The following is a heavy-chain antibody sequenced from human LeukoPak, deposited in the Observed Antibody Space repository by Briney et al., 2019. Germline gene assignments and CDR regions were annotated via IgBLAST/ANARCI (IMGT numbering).Heavy chain of an antibody. V-gene: IGHV3-21*04. CDR1: GFTFRNYG. J-gene: IGHJ3*02. CDR3: ARGYTNYGYVFDI. D-gene: IGHD4-11*01. CDR2: ISSSSSSI. Sequence: GGSLRLSCAASGFTFRNYGMNWVRQAPGKGLEWVSYISSSSSSINYADSVQGRFTISRDNAQNSLYLQMNSLRVEDTAVYYCARGYTNYGYVFDIWGQGTMVTVSS.